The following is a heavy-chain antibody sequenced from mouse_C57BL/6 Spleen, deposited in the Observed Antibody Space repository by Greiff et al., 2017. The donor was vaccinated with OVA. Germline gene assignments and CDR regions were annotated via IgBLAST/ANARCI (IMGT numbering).Heavy chain of an antibody. Sequence: VQLQQSGPELVKPGASVKIPCKASGYTFTDYNMDWVKQSHGKSLEWIGDINPNNGGTIYNQKFKGKATLTVDKSSSTAYMELRSLTSEDTAVYYCATSLLRRGFAYWGQGTLVTVSA. CDR2: INPNNGGT. CDR1: GYTFTDYN. CDR3: ATSLLRRGFAY. V-gene: IGHV1-18*01. J-gene: IGHJ3*01. D-gene: IGHD1-2*01.